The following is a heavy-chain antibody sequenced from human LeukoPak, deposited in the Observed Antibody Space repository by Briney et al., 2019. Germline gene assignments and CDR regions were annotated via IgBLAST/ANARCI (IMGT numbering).Heavy chain of an antibody. Sequence: SETLSLTCTVSGYSLSSGYYWGWIRPPPGKGLEWIGSIYHSGSTYYNPSLKSRVTISVDTSKNQFSLKLSSGTAADTAAYYCARLGSRFGEYTHWGQGTLVTVSS. V-gene: IGHV4-38-2*02. J-gene: IGHJ4*02. CDR1: GYSLSSGYY. CDR2: IYHSGST. CDR3: ARLGSRFGEYTH. D-gene: IGHD3-10*01.